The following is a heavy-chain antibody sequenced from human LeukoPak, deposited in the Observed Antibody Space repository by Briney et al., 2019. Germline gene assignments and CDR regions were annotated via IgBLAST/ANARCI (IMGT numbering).Heavy chain of an antibody. CDR2: ISTYNGNT. Sequence: ASVKVSCKASGYTFTSYSISWVRQAPGQGLEWMGWISTYNGNTNDAQKFQGRVTMTTDTSTSTACMELRSLRSDDTAVYYCAKSYCSGGSCPPGWFDPWGQGTLVTVSS. D-gene: IGHD2-15*01. V-gene: IGHV1-18*01. CDR3: AKSYCSGGSCPPGWFDP. CDR1: GYTFTSYS. J-gene: IGHJ5*02.